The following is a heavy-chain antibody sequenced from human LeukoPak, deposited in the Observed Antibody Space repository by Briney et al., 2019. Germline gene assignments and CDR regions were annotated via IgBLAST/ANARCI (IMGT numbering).Heavy chain of an antibody. CDR1: GFTFSDYS. CDR3: ATMAFYSFGYDY. J-gene: IGHJ4*02. Sequence: GGSLRLSCAASGFTFSDYSMNWVRQAPGKGLEWVSYISSSGSTIYYADSVKGRFTISRDNAKNSLYLQMSSLRAEDTAVYYCATMAFYSFGYDYWGQGTLVTVSS. V-gene: IGHV3-48*04. CDR2: ISSSGSTI. D-gene: IGHD5-18*01.